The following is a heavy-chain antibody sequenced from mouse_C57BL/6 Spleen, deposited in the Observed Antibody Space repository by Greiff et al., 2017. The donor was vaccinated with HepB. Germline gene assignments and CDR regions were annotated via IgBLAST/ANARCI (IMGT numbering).Heavy chain of an antibody. J-gene: IGHJ1*03. Sequence: EVQLQQSGAELVKPGASVKLSCTASGFNIKDYYMHWVKQRTEQGLEWIGRMDPEDGETKYAPKFQGKATITADPSSNTAYLQLSSLASEDTAVYYCASWGAGTGAYWYFDVWGTGTTVTVSS. D-gene: IGHD4-1*01. CDR2: MDPEDGET. V-gene: IGHV14-2*01. CDR1: GFNIKDYY. CDR3: ASWGAGTGAYWYFDV.